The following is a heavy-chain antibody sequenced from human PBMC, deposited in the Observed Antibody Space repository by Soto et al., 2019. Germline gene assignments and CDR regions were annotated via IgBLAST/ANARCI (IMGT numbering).Heavy chain of an antibody. Sequence: QVQLVESGGGVVQPGRSLRLSCAASGFTFSIYGMHWVRQAPGKGLEWVAVISYDGSNKYYADSVKGRFTISRDNSKNTLYLQMNSLRGEDTAVYYGVKETVEYYFDYWGQGTLVTVSS. V-gene: IGHV3-30*18. CDR2: ISYDGSNK. CDR1: GFTFSIYG. J-gene: IGHJ4*02. D-gene: IGHD3-3*01. CDR3: VKETVEYYFDY.